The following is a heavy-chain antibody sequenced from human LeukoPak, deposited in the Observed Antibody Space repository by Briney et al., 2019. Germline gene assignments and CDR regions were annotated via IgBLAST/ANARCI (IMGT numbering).Heavy chain of an antibody. J-gene: IGHJ6*02. D-gene: IGHD6-19*01. CDR3: AKLSIAVAGTGYYGMDV. CDR2: ISYDGSNK. V-gene: IGHV3-30*18. Sequence: GGSLRLSCAASGFTFSTYAMSWVRQAPGKGLEWVAVISYDGSNKYYADSVKGRFTISRDNSKNTLYLQMNSLRAEDTAVYYCAKLSIAVAGTGYYGMDVWGQGTTVTVSS. CDR1: GFTFSTYA.